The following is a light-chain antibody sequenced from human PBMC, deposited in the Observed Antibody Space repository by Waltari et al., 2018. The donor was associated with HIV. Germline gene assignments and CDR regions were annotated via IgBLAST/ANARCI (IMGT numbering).Light chain of an antibody. Sequence: DLVMTQSPDSLAVSLGERATINCKSSQSVLYSSNNKNYVAWYQQKPGQPPELLIYWASTRESWVPDRFSGSGSGTDFTLTISSLQAEDVAVYYCQQYYSTPWTFGQGTKVEIK. CDR1: QSVLYSSNNKNY. CDR2: WAS. V-gene: IGKV4-1*01. CDR3: QQYYSTPWT. J-gene: IGKJ1*01.